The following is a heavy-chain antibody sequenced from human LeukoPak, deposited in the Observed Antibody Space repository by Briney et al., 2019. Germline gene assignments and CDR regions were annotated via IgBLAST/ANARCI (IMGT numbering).Heavy chain of an antibody. CDR1: GGSISSSSYY. CDR3: ARHLRHSWNFDY. V-gene: IGHV4-39*01. J-gene: IGHJ4*02. Sequence: SETLSLTCTVSGGSISSSSYYWGWIRQPPGKGLEWIGSIYYSGSTYYNPSLKSRVTISVDTSKNQFSLKLSSVTAADTAVYYCARHLRHSWNFDYWGQGTLVTVSS. D-gene: IGHD1-20*01. CDR2: IYYSGST.